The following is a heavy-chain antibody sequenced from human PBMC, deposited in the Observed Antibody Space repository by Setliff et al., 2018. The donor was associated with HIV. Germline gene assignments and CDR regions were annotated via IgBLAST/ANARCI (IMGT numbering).Heavy chain of an antibody. D-gene: IGHD3-3*01. J-gene: IGHJ4*02. CDR2: ISPYNGDA. V-gene: IGHV1-18*01. Sequence: ASVKVSCKASGYPFTSYGICWVRQAPGHGLEWMGYISPYNGDAYYAEKFQGRVTMTTDTSTTAVSMELTILRSDDTAVYFCARMQAYYNFWRSTYYFDYWGQGTPVTVSS. CDR3: ARMQAYYNFWRSTYYFDY. CDR1: GYPFTSYG.